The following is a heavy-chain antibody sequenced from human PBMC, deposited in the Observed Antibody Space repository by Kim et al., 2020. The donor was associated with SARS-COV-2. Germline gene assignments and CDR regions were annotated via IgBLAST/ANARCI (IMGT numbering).Heavy chain of an antibody. CDR3: ARQRPYCTSLKCHMHYYGMDV. V-gene: IGHV4-39*01. Sequence: SETLSLTCTVSGDSVTTKNDYWGWIRQPPGKGLEWIGSVSDGGTTSYNPSLKSRVTVSGDTSKKQFSLTLTSVTAADTAVYYCARQRPYCTSLKCHMHYYGMDVGGQGTTVTVSS. CDR2: VSDGGTT. D-gene: IGHD2-8*01. CDR1: GDSVTTKNDY. J-gene: IGHJ6*02.